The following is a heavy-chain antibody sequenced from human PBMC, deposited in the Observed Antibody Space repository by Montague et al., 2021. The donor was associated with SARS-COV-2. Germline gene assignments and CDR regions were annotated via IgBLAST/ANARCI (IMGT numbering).Heavy chain of an antibody. CDR3: ARECMVGAPNLFLDA. V-gene: IGHV4-4*07. J-gene: IGHJ5*02. D-gene: IGHD1-26*01. Sequence: SETLSLTCSVSGGSIRDFYWTWIRQAAGGGQEWIGRIYRSGSTNYNPSLKSRASMSVDTSKMQIALYLRFVTAADTAIYYCARECMVGAPNLFLDAWGPGILVTVSS. CDR2: IYRSGST. CDR1: GGSIRDFY.